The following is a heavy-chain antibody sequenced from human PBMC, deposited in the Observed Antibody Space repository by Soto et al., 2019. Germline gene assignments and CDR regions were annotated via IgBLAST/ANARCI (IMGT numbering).Heavy chain of an antibody. V-gene: IGHV5-51*01. Sequence: GESLKISCKGSGYNFGGYWIGWVRQMPGKGLEWMGIIYPGDSDTRYSPSFQGQVTISADKSISTAYLQWRSLKASDTAIYYCERGGIIGTPTESWGQGTRVTVSS. J-gene: IGHJ5*02. CDR2: IYPGDSDT. CDR3: ERGGIIGTPTES. D-gene: IGHD1-7*01. CDR1: GYNFGGYW.